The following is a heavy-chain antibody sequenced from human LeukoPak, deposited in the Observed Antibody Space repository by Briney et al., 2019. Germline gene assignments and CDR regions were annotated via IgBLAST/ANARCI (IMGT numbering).Heavy chain of an antibody. J-gene: IGHJ6*02. Sequence: PGGSLRLSCVASGFAVGSNYMSWVRQAPGKGPGWVANVNKDGSEKYYVDSVKGRFTISRDTAKNSLYLQMNNLRAEDTALYYCARNNDMDVWGQGTTVIVSS. CDR2: VNKDGSEK. CDR1: GFAVGSNY. D-gene: IGHD1/OR15-1a*01. CDR3: ARNNDMDV. V-gene: IGHV3-7*03.